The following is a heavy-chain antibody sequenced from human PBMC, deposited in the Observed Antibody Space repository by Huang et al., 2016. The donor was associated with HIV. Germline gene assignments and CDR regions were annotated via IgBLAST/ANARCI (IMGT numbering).Heavy chain of an antibody. CDR3: ARDTYYTDIWKRNDASFL. CDR1: GYDFGSYG. V-gene: IGHV1-18*01. D-gene: IGHD3-22*01. Sequence: QVQLVQSGGEVKQPGASVRVSCKASGYDFGSYGMSWVSQAPGQGREWLGWIGSDSRDTRTAQKFQGRVTMTTDRSATTTYMELRSLRYDDTAVYYCARDTYYTDIWKRNDASFLWGQGTMITVYS. CDR2: IGSDSRDT. J-gene: IGHJ3*01.